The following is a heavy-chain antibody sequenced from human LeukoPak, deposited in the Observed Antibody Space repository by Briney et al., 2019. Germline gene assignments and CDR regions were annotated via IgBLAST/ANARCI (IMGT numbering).Heavy chain of an antibody. J-gene: IGHJ6*02. Sequence: GGSLRLSCAASGFTFSTYWMHWVRQTPGEGLVCVSLIKGDGSSTTYADSVKGRFTISRDNAKNTVYLQMNSLRAEDTAVYYCARGNYHAMDVWGQGTTVTVSS. CDR3: ARGNYHAMDV. V-gene: IGHV3-74*01. CDR2: IKGDGSST. CDR1: GFTFSTYW.